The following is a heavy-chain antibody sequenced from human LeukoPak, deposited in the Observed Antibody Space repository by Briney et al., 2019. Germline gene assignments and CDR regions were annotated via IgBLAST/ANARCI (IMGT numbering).Heavy chain of an antibody. V-gene: IGHV3-30*02. CDR2: IRYDGSNK. CDR3: AKSQSSGYYLPFDY. J-gene: IGHJ4*02. CDR1: GFTFSSYG. Sequence: GGSLRLSCAASGFTFSSYGMHWVRQAPGKGLEWVAFIRYDGSNKYYADSVKGRFTISRDNSKNTLYLQMTSLRAEDTAVYYCAKSQSSGYYLPFDYWGQGTLVTVSS. D-gene: IGHD3-22*01.